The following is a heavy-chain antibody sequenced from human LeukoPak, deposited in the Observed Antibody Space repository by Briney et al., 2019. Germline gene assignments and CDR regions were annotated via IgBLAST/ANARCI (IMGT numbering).Heavy chain of an antibody. CDR1: GFTFSDYA. V-gene: IGHV3-23*01. D-gene: IGHD6-13*01. J-gene: IGHJ4*02. CDR3: AAVRGSPYSSSWIDY. Sequence: GGSLRLSCAASGFTFSDYAMTWVRQAPGKGLEWVSRVTGSGSSTFYADSVKGRFTISRDDSKNTLYLQMSGLRAEDTAVYYCAAVRGSPYSSSWIDYWGQGTLVTVSS. CDR2: VTGSGSST.